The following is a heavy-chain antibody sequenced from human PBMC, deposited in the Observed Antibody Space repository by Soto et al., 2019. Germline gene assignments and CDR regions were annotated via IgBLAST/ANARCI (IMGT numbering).Heavy chain of an antibody. Sequence: GGSLRLSCVASTFTFTDYAMSWVRQAPGEGLEWVSGISGSGGTTYYAESVKGRFSISRDNSKNTLYLHLNNLRVEDTAIYYCATISDRGIAAALDSWGQGTPVTVSS. CDR2: ISGSGGTT. CDR3: ATISDRGIAAALDS. CDR1: TFTFTDYA. J-gene: IGHJ4*02. D-gene: IGHD6-13*01. V-gene: IGHV3-23*01.